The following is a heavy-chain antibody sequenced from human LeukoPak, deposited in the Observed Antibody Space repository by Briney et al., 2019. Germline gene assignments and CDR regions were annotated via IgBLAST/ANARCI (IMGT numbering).Heavy chain of an antibody. CDR1: GYTFTSYH. V-gene: IGHV1-8*03. D-gene: IGHD6-25*01. CDR2: INPNTDDR. CDR3: ARTTSFTASGYDY. J-gene: IGHJ4*02. Sequence: ASVKVSCKASGYTFTSYHINWVRQAPGQGLEWMGWINPNTDDRGYAQKFQGRLIITSDTSISTAYMELGSPRSEDTAVYFCARTTSFTASGYDYWGQGTPFTVSS.